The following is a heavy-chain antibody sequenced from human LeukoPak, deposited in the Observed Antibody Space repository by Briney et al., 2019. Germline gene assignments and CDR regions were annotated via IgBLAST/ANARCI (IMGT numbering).Heavy chain of an antibody. J-gene: IGHJ4*02. CDR2: MYISGSI. Sequence: PSETLSLTCTVSGGSISSSSYYWSWIRQPAGKGLEWIGRMYISGSINYNPSLKSRVTMSIDTSKNQFSLKLRSVTAADTAVYYCTRDSVGADYWGQGTLVTVSS. D-gene: IGHD1-26*01. CDR1: GGSISSSSYY. CDR3: TRDSVGADY. V-gene: IGHV4-61*02.